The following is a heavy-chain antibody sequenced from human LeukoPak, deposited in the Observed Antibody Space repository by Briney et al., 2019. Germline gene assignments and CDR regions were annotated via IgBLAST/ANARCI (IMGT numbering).Heavy chain of an antibody. V-gene: IGHV3-21*01. CDR2: ISSSSSYI. J-gene: IGHJ1*01. CDR3: ARAGDSSGYYYEYEYFQH. Sequence: GGSLRLSCAASGFTFSSYIMNWVRQAPGKGREWVSSISSSSSYIYYADSVKGRFTISRDNAKNSLYLQMNSLRAEDTAVYYCARAGDSSGYYYEYEYFQHWGQGTLVTVSS. CDR1: GFTFSSYI. D-gene: IGHD3-22*01.